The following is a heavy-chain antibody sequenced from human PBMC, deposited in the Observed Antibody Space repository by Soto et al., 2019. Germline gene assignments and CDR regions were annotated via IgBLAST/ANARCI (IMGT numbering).Heavy chain of an antibody. D-gene: IGHD2-2*01. CDR1: GDSISSGAW. V-gene: IGHV4-4*02. J-gene: IGHJ5*02. CDR3: ARDSRTGCSSNDCSMS. CDR2: IYHSGNT. Sequence: SETLSLTCAVSGDSISSGAWWSWVRQSPGKGLQWIGEIYHSGNTRNNPSLKSRVTMSVDKSNNQFSLNLMSVTAADTATYYCARDSRTGCSSNDCSMSWGLGILVTVX.